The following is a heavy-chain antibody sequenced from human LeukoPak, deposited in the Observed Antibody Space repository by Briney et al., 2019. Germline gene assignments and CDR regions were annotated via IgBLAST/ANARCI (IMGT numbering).Heavy chain of an antibody. J-gene: IGHJ4*02. CDR2: ISAYNGNT. CDR1: GYTFTSYG. Sequence: ASVKVSCKASGYTFTSYGISWVRQAPGQGLEWMGWISAYNGNTNYAQKLQGRVTMATDTSTSTAYMELRSLRSDDTAVYYCARLSWFGELLSFYFDYWGQGTLVTVSS. V-gene: IGHV1-18*01. CDR3: ARLSWFGELLSFYFDY. D-gene: IGHD3-10*01.